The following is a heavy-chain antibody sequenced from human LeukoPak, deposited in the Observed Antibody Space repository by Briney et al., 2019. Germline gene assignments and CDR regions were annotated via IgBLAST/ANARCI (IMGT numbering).Heavy chain of an antibody. D-gene: IGHD2-2*02. J-gene: IGHJ4*02. CDR2: ISGSGGST. V-gene: IGHV3-23*01. CDR1: GFTFSSYA. Sequence: GGSLRLSCAASGFTFSSYAMSWVRQAPGKGLEWVSAISGSGGSTYYADSVKGRFTISRDNSKNTLYLQMNSLRAEDTAVYYCAKGYCSSTSRYRPPVGYWGQGTLVTVSS. CDR3: AKGYCSSTSRYRPPVGY.